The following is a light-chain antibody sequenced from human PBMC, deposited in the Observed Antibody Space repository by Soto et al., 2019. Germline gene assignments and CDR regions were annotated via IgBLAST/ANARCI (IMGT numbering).Light chain of an antibody. CDR3: CSYTSNTTFEV. CDR2: EVS. CDR1: SRDIGGFNY. Sequence: QSVLTQPASVSGSPGQSITISCTGTSRDIGGFNYVSWYQQHPGKAPKLMIYEVSNRPSGVSNRFSGSKSGNTASLIISGLQAEDEADYYCCSYTSNTTFEVFGGGTKLTVL. J-gene: IGLJ2*01. V-gene: IGLV2-14*01.